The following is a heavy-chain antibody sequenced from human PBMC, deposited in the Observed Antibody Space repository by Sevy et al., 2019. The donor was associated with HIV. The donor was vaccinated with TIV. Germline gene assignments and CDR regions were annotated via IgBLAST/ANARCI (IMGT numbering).Heavy chain of an antibody. J-gene: IGHJ4*02. D-gene: IGHD3-10*01. CDR2: ISGSGVGT. CDR3: VKVAGSGTYYSGDFDY. Sequence: GGSLRLSCAASGFTLSSYAMSWVRQAPGKGLEWVSGISGSGVGTYYAGSVKGRFTISRDNSQNTLYLQMNSLRAEDTAVYYCVKVAGSGTYYSGDFDYWGQGILVTVSS. CDR1: GFTLSSYA. V-gene: IGHV3-23*01.